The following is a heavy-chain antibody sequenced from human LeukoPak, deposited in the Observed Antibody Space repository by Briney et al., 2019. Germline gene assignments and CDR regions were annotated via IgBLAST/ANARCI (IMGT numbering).Heavy chain of an antibody. CDR1: GYTFTGYY. V-gene: IGHV1-2*02. CDR2: INPNSGGT. D-gene: IGHD2-2*01. CDR3: ASPLYCSSTCCYGYYGMDV. J-gene: IGHJ6*02. Sequence: ASVKVSCKASGYTFTGYYMHWVRQAPGQGLEWMGWINPNSGGTNYAQKFQGRVTMTRDTSISTAYMELSRLRSDDTAVYYCASPLYCSSTCCYGYYGMDVWGQGTTVTVSS.